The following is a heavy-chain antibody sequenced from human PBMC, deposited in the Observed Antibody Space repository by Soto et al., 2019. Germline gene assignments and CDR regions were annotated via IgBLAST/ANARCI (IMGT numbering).Heavy chain of an antibody. CDR1: GYTFTSYG. CDR3: ARVVVTDDAFDI. D-gene: IGHD3-22*01. CDR2: ISAYNGNT. J-gene: IGHJ3*02. Sequence: ASVKVSCKASGYTFTSYGISWVRQAPGRGLEWMGWISAYNGNTNYAQKLQGRVTMTTDTSTSTAYMELRSLRSDDTAVYYCARVVVTDDAFDIWGQGTMVTVSS. V-gene: IGHV1-18*01.